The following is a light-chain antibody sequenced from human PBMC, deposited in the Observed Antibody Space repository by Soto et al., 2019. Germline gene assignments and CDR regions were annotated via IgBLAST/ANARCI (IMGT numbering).Light chain of an antibody. CDR3: SSYTSSYTGV. CDR1: SNDVGGYNY. CDR2: DVS. V-gene: IGLV2-14*01. Sequence: QSVLTQPASVSWCRGQWITISCTGTSNDVGGYNYVSWYQQHPGKVPKLLIYDVSKRPSGVSNRFSGSKSGNTASLTISGLQAEDEADYYCSSYTSSYTGVFGTGTKVTVL. J-gene: IGLJ1*01.